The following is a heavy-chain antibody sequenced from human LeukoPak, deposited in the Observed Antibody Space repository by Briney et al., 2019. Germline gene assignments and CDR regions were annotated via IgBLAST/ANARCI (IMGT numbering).Heavy chain of an antibody. CDR3: TRGSSGRRDN. CDR1: GYTFTSCD. V-gene: IGHV1-8*01. D-gene: IGHD6-19*01. CDR2: MNPNSGNT. Sequence: ASVKVSCKASGYTFTSCDINWVRQAPGQGLEWMGWMNPNSGNTGYGQSFQGRITMTRDISIGTAYMELSNLTSEDTAIYYCTRGSSGRRDNWGRGTLVTVSA. J-gene: IGHJ4*02.